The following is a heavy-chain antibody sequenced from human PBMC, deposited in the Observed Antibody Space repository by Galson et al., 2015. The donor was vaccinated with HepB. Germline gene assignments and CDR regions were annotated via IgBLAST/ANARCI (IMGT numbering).Heavy chain of an antibody. CDR1: GFTFSSYG. J-gene: IGHJ4*02. D-gene: IGHD3-22*01. Sequence: SLRLSCAASGFTFSSYGMHWVRQAPGKGLEWVAFIRYDGSNKYYADSVKGRFTISRDNSKNTLYLQMNSRRAEDTAVYYCAKEGTYYYDSSGYYSGRYFDYWGQGTLVTVSS. V-gene: IGHV3-30*02. CDR2: IRYDGSNK. CDR3: AKEGTYYYDSSGYYSGRYFDY.